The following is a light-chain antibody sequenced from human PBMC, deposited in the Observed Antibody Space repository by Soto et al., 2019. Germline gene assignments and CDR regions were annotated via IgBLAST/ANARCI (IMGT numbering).Light chain of an antibody. Sequence: DIVMTQSPDSLAVSLGERATINCKSSQSVLYSSNNKNYLAWYQQKPGQPPKLLIYWASTRESGVPDRFSGSGSGTDFPLTISSLQAEDVAVYYCQQYSSHWTFGQGTKVEIK. CDR3: QQYSSHWT. CDR2: WAS. CDR1: QSVLYSSNNKNY. V-gene: IGKV4-1*01. J-gene: IGKJ1*01.